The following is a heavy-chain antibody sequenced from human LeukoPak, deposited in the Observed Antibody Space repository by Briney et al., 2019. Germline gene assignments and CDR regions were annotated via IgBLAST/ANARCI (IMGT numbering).Heavy chain of an antibody. CDR3: ASSNYYDSSGYPYYFDY. D-gene: IGHD3-22*01. Sequence: SVNVSCKASGGTFSSYAISWVRQAPGQGLEWMGGIIPIFGTANYAQKFQGRVTITADESTSTAYMELSSLRSEDTAVYYCASSNYYDSSGYPYYFDYWGQGTLVTVSS. J-gene: IGHJ4*02. CDR1: GGTFSSYA. V-gene: IGHV1-69*13. CDR2: IIPIFGTA.